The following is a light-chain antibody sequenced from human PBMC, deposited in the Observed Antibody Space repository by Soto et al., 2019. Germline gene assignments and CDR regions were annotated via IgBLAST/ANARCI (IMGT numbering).Light chain of an antibody. V-gene: IGKV3D-15*01. CDR3: QQYHDWPPLT. CDR2: DAT. J-gene: IGKJ4*01. Sequence: DIVMTQSPATLSESPGERVTLSCRASQYINSNLAWYQQKPGQPPRLLIYDATSRATGIPSRFSGSGSGTDFTLTIISLQSEDFAVYFCQQYHDWPPLTVGGGNKVEIK. CDR1: QYINSN.